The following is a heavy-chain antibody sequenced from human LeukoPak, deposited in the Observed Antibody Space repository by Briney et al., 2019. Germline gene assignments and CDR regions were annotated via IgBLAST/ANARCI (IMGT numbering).Heavy chain of an antibody. CDR3: ARVHYYDSRGPVDL. Sequence: GGSLRLSCAASGFTFSSYSMNWVRQAPGKGLEWVSSISSSSSYIYHADSVKGRFTISRDNAKNSLYLQMNSLRAEDTAVYYCARVHYYDSRGPVDLWDRENLDTVSS. CDR2: ISSSSSYI. CDR1: GFTFSSYS. V-gene: IGHV3-21*01. J-gene: IGHJ4*02. D-gene: IGHD3-22*01.